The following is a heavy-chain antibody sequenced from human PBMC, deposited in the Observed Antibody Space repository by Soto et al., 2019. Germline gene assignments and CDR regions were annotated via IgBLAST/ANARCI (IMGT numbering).Heavy chain of an antibody. CDR3: ARVDCTNGVCYTRTHHFDY. Sequence: XDSLTISCKGSGYSFTSYWIGLVRQMPGKGLEWMGIIYPGDSDTRYSPSFQGQVTISADKSISTAYLQWSSLKASDTAMYYCARVDCTNGVCYTRTHHFDYWGQGTLVTVSS. J-gene: IGHJ4*02. CDR1: GYSFTSYW. V-gene: IGHV5-51*01. CDR2: IYPGDSDT. D-gene: IGHD2-8*01.